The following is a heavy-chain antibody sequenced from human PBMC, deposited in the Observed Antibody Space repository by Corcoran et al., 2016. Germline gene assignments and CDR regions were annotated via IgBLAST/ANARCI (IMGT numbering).Heavy chain of an antibody. J-gene: IGHJ6*02. CDR2: IRSKANSYAT. V-gene: IGHV3-73*02. Sequence: EVQLVESGGGLVQPGGSLKLSCAASGFTFSGSAMHWVRQASGKGLAWVGRIRSKANSYATAYAASVKGRFTISRDDSKNTAYLQMNSLKTEDTAVYYGTRPTGEGYGTSYYYYGMDVWGQGTTVTVSS. CDR3: TRPTGEGYGTSYYYYGMDV. D-gene: IGHD5-12*01. CDR1: GFTFSGSA.